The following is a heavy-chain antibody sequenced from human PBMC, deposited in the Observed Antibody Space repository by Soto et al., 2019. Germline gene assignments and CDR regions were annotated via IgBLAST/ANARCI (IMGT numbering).Heavy chain of an antibody. J-gene: IGHJ6*02. CDR3: ARELHGGSYGMDV. CDR1: GFTFSNYD. CDR2: ITTAGDT. Sequence: EVQLEESGGGLVQPGGSLRLSCAASGFTFSNYDMHWVRQVTGEGLEWVSGITTAGDTYYPGSVKGRFTISREKAKNSLYLQMNSLSAGDTAVYYCARELHGGSYGMDVWGQGTTVTVSS. V-gene: IGHV3-13*01.